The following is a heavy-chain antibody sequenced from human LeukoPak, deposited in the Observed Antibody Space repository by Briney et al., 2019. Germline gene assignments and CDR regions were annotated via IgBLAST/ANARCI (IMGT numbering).Heavy chain of an antibody. V-gene: IGHV4-31*03. J-gene: IGHJ4*02. CDR1: GGSISSGGYY. D-gene: IGHD6-6*01. CDR2: IYYSGST. CDR3: ARTDSSSLLDY. Sequence: SETLSLTCTVSGGSISSGGYYWSWIRQHPGKGLEWIGYIYYSGSTYYNPSLKSRVTISVDTSKNQFSLKLSPVTAADTAVYYCARTDSSSLLDYWGQGTLVTVSS.